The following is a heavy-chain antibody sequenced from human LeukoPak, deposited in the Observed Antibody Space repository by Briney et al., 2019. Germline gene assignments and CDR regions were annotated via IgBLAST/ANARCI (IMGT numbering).Heavy chain of an antibody. CDR2: ISSTSSTI. J-gene: IGHJ4*02. D-gene: IGHD3-16*01. V-gene: IGHV3-48*01. CDR3: ARDPFGTFHTGYFDY. CDR1: GFTFSTYT. Sequence: GGSLRLSCGASGFTFSTYTMNWVRQAPGKGLEWVSSISSTSSTIYYADSVKGRFTISRDNAKNSLFLQMNSLRAEDTAVYYCARDPFGTFHTGYFDYWGQGTLVTVSS.